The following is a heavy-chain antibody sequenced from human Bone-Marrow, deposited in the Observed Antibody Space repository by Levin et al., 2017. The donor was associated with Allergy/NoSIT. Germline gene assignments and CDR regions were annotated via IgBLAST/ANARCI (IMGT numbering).Heavy chain of an antibody. CDR3: ARDPQRDFDF. V-gene: IGHV3-11*05. CDR2: ISGSSSYT. Sequence: GESLKISCAASGFTFSDYYMSWLRQAPGKGLEWVSHISGSSSYTNYADSVKGRFTISRDNAKNSLYLQMNSLRAEDTGVYYCARDPQRDFDFWGQGILVTVSS. D-gene: IGHD6-25*01. CDR1: GFTFSDYY. J-gene: IGHJ4*02.